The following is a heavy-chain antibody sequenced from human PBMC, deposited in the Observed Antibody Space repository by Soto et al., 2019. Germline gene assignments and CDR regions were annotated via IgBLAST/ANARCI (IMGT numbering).Heavy chain of an antibody. J-gene: IGHJ4*02. Sequence: QVQLVQSGAEVKKPGSSVKVSCKASGGTFSSYAISWVRQAPGQGLEWMGGIIPIFGTANYAQKFQGRVTITADESTSTAYMERRSLRSEDTAVYYCARASRYCSGGSCYFLPGIDYWGQGTLVTVSS. CDR2: IIPIFGTA. V-gene: IGHV1-69*12. CDR1: GGTFSSYA. D-gene: IGHD2-15*01. CDR3: ARASRYCSGGSCYFLPGIDY.